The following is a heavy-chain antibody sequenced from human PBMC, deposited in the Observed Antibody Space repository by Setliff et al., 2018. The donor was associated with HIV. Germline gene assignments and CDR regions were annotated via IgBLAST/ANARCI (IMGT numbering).Heavy chain of an antibody. V-gene: IGHV3-48*03. CDR3: AKDVARRLAAIGRRGFFDS. CDR1: GFTFSNYE. CDR2: ISSSGTTI. Sequence: LSCAASGFTFSNYEMNWVRQAPGKGLEWVSYISSSGTTIYYADSVKGRFTISRDNSRNTLYLQMHSLTPEDTAVYYCAKDVARRLAAIGRRGFFDSWGQGTLVTVSS. J-gene: IGHJ4*02. D-gene: IGHD6-13*01.